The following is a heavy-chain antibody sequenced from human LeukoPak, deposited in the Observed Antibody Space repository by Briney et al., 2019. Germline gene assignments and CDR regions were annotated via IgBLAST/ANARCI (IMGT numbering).Heavy chain of an antibody. J-gene: IGHJ4*02. CDR1: GFTFSSYA. V-gene: IGHV3-23*01. Sequence: GGSLRLSCAASGFTFSSYAMSWVRQAPGKGLEWVSAISGSGGSTYYADSAKGRFTISRDNSKNTLYLQMNSLRAEDTAVYYCAKGFDYGDYYFDYWGQGTLVTVSS. CDR3: AKGFDYGDYYFDY. CDR2: ISGSGGST. D-gene: IGHD4-17*01.